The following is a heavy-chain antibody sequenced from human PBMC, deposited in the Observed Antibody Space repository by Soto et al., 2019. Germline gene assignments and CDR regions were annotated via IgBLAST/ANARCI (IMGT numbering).Heavy chain of an antibody. V-gene: IGHV4-4*07. CDR3: AREPLAHSYFDL. CDR2: MYNSERT. CDR1: GGSIGGYY. J-gene: IGHJ4*02. Sequence: SETLSLTCTVSGGSIGGYYWSWIRQPAGKGLEWIGRMYNSERTNYNPSLKSRVTMSMDTSKNQFSLRLTSVTAADTAVYFCAREPLAHSYFDLWVQGTLVTVAS.